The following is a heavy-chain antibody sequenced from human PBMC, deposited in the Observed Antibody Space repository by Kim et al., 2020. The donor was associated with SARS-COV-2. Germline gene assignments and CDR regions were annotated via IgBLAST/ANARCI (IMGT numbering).Heavy chain of an antibody. V-gene: IGHV3-48*03. J-gene: IGHJ4*02. CDR3: ARGGSMVRGVLNLDY. D-gene: IGHD3-10*01. CDR2: ISSSGSTI. CDR1: GFTFSSYE. Sequence: GGSLRLSCAASGFTFSSYEMNWVRQAPGKGLEWVSYISSSGSTIYYADSVKGRFTISRDNAKNSLYLQMNSLRAEDTAVYYCARGGSMVRGVLNLDYWGQGTLVTVSS.